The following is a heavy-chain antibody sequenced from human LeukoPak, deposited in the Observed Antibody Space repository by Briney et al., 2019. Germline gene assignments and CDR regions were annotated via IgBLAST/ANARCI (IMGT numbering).Heavy chain of an antibody. CDR3: ARGDSSAPNCFDP. Sequence: SETLSLTCTVSGGSISSYYWSWIRQPPGKGLEWIGYIYYSGSTKYNPSLMSRVTISLDTSKNHFSLKVSSVTAADTAVYYCARGDSSAPNCFDPWGQGTLVTVSS. D-gene: IGHD6-19*01. V-gene: IGHV4-59*01. CDR1: GGSISSYY. J-gene: IGHJ5*02. CDR2: IYYSGST.